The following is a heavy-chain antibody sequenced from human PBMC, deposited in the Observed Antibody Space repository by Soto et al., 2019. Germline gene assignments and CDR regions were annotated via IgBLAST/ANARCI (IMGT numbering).Heavy chain of an antibody. J-gene: IGHJ4*02. CDR2: ISGGDGST. CDR1: GFNFGDYV. V-gene: IGHV3-23*01. Sequence: EEQLLESGGGLVQPGGSLRLSCAASGFNFGDYVMGWVRQAPGKGLDWVSVISGGDGSTHYADSVKGRFSISRDNPKNTLYLQMNSLRAADTAIYYCVRVNFRGTQLWLEAFDYWGQGTLVTVSS. CDR3: VRVNFRGTQLWLEAFDY. D-gene: IGHD1-1*01.